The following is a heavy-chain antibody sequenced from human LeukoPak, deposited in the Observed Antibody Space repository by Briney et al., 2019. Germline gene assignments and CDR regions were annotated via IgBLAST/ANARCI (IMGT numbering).Heavy chain of an antibody. CDR1: GGTFSSYA. D-gene: IGHD1/OR15-1a*01. CDR2: IIPILGIA. J-gene: IGHJ6*02. CDR3: AREPSEHDYYYYYGMDV. Sequence: ASVKVSCKASGGTFSSYAISWVRQAPGQGLEWMGRIIPILGIANYAQKFQGRVTITADKSTNTAYMELSSLRSEDTAVYYCAREPSEHDYYYYYGMDVWGQGTTVTVSS. V-gene: IGHV1-69*04.